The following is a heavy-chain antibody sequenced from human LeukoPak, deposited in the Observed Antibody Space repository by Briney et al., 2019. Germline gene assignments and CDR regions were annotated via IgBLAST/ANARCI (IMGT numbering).Heavy chain of an antibody. Sequence: GGSLRLSCAASGFTFSSYWMRWVRHAPGKGLVWVSRINSDGSSTSYADSVKGRFTISRDNSKNTLYLQMNSLRAEDTAVYYCAREALVRGVRSSHFDYWGQGTLVTVSS. V-gene: IGHV3-74*01. CDR1: GFTFSSYW. D-gene: IGHD3-10*01. CDR2: INSDGSST. CDR3: AREALVRGVRSSHFDY. J-gene: IGHJ4*02.